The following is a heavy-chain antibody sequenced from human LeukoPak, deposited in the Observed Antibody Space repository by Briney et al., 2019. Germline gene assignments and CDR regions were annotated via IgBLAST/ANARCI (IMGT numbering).Heavy chain of an antibody. Sequence: GGSLRLSCAASGFTFSSYAMSWIRQAPGKGLEWVSAISGSGGTAYYADSVKGRFTISRDNSKNTLYLQMNSLRAEDTAVYYCAKRQYSSGWYNFDYWGQGTLVTVSS. CDR3: AKRQYSSGWYNFDY. CDR1: GFTFSSYA. CDR2: ISGSGGTA. V-gene: IGHV3-23*01. D-gene: IGHD6-19*01. J-gene: IGHJ4*02.